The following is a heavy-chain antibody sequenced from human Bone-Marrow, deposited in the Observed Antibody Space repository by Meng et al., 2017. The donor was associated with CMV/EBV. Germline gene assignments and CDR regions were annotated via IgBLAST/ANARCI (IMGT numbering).Heavy chain of an antibody. V-gene: IGHV4-4*02. CDR1: GGTISPSFW. CDR2: ISHSGTH. J-gene: IGHJ4*02. CDR3: ARLVSEIFGPFDY. Sequence: CACSGGTISPSFWWRCVRQPPGQVLEWIGEISHSGTHNYNPSLKSRVTISVDKSKNQFSLKLSSVTAADTAVYYCARLVSEIFGPFDYWGQGTLVTVSS. D-gene: IGHD3-3*01.